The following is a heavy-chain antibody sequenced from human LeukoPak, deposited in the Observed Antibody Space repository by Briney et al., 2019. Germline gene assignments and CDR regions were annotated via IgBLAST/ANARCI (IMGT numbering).Heavy chain of an antibody. Sequence: GGSLRLSCAASGFTFSSYGMHWVRQAPGKGLEWVAVIWYDGSNKYYADSVKGRFTISRDNSKNTLYLQMNSLRAEDTAVYYCARDRMGLNSIFYFDYWGQGTLVTVSS. CDR1: GFTFSSYG. CDR2: IWYDGSNK. V-gene: IGHV3-30*19. D-gene: IGHD3-3*02. J-gene: IGHJ4*02. CDR3: ARDRMGLNSIFYFDY.